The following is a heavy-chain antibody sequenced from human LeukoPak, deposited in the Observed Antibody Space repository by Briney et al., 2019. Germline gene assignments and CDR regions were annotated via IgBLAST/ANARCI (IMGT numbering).Heavy chain of an antibody. CDR3: ARETDYGDYKR. CDR2: IYYSGST. D-gene: IGHD4-17*01. J-gene: IGHJ4*02. CDR1: GGSISSGDYY. V-gene: IGHV4-30-4*08. Sequence: SETLSLTCTVSGGSISSGDYYWSWIRQPPGKGLEWIGYIYYSGSTYYNPSLKSRVTISVDTSKNQFSLKLSSVTAADMAVYYCARETDYGDYKRWGQGTLVTVSS.